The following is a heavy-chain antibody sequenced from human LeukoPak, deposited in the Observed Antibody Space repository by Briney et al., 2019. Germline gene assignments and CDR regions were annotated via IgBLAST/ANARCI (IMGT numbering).Heavy chain of an antibody. CDR1: GGSISSGGYS. D-gene: IGHD5-24*01. CDR2: IYRSGST. CDR3: VRGRDGYNSVDY. V-gene: IGHV4-30-2*01. Sequence: SETLSLTCAVSGGSISSGGYSWSWIRQPPGKGLEWIGYIYRSGSTYYNPSLKSRVTISVDRSKNQFSLKLSSVTAADTAVYYCVRGRDGYNSVDYWGQGTLVTVSS. J-gene: IGHJ4*02.